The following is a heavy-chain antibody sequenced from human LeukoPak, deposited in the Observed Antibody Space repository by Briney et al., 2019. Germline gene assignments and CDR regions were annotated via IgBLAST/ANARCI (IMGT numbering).Heavy chain of an antibody. CDR3: ASSKAYSNVLLYYFDY. J-gene: IGHJ4*02. CDR1: GYSFTSYW. D-gene: IGHD3-16*01. Sequence: GESLKISCKGSGYSFTSYWIGWVRQMPGKGLEWMGIIYPGDSHARYSPSFQGQVTISADKSISTAFLQWSSLKASDTAMYYCASSKAYSNVLLYYFDYWGQGALVTVSS. V-gene: IGHV5-51*01. CDR2: IYPGDSHA.